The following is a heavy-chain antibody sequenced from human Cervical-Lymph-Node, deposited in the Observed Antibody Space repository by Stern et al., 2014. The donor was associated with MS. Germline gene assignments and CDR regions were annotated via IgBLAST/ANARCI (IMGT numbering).Heavy chain of an antibody. CDR3: ARRLRFDP. CDR2: IWEDGTNK. J-gene: IGHJ5*02. D-gene: IGHD4-11*01. CDR1: GFTLSTYG. V-gene: IGHV3-33*01. Sequence: VQLVESGGGVVQPGRSLRLSCAASGFTLSTYGMHWVRQAPGKELEWVAVIWEDGTNKYYADSVKGRFTISRDTSKNILYLQMNSLRAEDTAVYYCARRLRFDPWGQGTLVTVSS.